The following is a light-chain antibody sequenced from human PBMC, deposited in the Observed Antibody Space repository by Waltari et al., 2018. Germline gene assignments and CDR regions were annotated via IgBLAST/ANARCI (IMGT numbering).Light chain of an antibody. CDR3: LQYSSSPLT. Sequence: SVGDTVTIPCRASQSISSWLDWYQQKPGKAPKLLIYKASSLQSGVPSRFSGSGSGTEFTLTISSLQPEDFATYYCLQYSSSPLTFGGGTKVEIK. CDR2: KAS. J-gene: IGKJ4*01. CDR1: QSISSW. V-gene: IGKV1-12*01.